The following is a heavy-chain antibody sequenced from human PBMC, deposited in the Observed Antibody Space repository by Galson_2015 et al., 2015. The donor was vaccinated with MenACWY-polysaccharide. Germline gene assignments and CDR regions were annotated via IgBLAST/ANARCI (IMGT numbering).Heavy chain of an antibody. Sequence: APGKGLEWVAVISNDGSNKYYADSVKGRFTISRDNSKNTLYLQMNSLRAEDTAVYYCARGGSTYYYGSGTYYKFDSWGQGTLVTASS. D-gene: IGHD3-10*01. CDR2: ISNDGSNK. CDR3: ARGGSTYYYGSGTYYKFDS. V-gene: IGHV3-30*03. J-gene: IGHJ4*02.